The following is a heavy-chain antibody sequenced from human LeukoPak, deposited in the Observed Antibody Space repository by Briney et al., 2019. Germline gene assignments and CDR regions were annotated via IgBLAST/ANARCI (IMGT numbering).Heavy chain of an antibody. V-gene: IGHV4-30-4*08. CDR2: IYYSGST. Sequence: SETLSLTCTVSGGSISSGDYYWSWIRQPPGKGLEWTGYIYYSGSTYYNPSLKSRVTISVDTSKNQFSLKLSSVTAADTAVYYYARDGSSGAGDYWGQGTLVTVSS. CDR1: GGSISSGDYY. CDR3: ARDGSSGAGDY. J-gene: IGHJ4*02. D-gene: IGHD6-13*01.